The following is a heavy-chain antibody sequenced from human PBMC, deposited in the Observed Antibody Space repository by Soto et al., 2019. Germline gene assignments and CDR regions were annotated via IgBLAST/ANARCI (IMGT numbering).Heavy chain of an antibody. D-gene: IGHD6-13*01. CDR1: EGTFNSYA. CDR3: ASGASRWYPYFFDS. Sequence: QAQVVQSGAEVRKPGSSVKLSCKASEGTFNSYAIAWVRQAPRQGLEWMGGIIPYYNTLNYAQKFQDRVTITADDSTNTVYMELSSLRSDDTAGYFCASGASRWYPYFFDSWAQGTLVTVSS. J-gene: IGHJ4*02. CDR2: IIPYYNTL. V-gene: IGHV1-69*01.